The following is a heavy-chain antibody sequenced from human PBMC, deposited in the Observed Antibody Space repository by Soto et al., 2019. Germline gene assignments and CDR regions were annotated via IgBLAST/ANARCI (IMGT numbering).Heavy chain of an antibody. J-gene: IGHJ3*02. CDR3: ATLAVAGTLVAFDI. CDR1: GFTFSSYG. D-gene: IGHD6-19*01. V-gene: IGHV3-30*03. Sequence: GSPRLGCAASGFTFSSYGMHWVRQAPGKGLEWVAVISYDGSNKYYADSVKGRFTISRDNSKNTLYLQMNSLRAEDTAVYYCATLAVAGTLVAFDIWGQGTMVTVSS. CDR2: ISYDGSNK.